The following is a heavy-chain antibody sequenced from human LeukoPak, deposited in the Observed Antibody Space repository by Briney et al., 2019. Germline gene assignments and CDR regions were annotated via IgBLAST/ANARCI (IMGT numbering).Heavy chain of an antibody. Sequence: GGSLRLSCAASGFTFSSYGMHWVRQAPGKGLEWVAVIWYGGSNKYYADSVKGRFTISRDNSKNTLYLQMNSLRAEDTAVYYCARGGGGGATYAFYYYYGMDVWGQGTTVTVSS. J-gene: IGHJ6*02. D-gene: IGHD1-26*01. CDR2: IWYGGSNK. CDR1: GFTFSSYG. CDR3: ARGGGGGATYAFYYYYGMDV. V-gene: IGHV3-33*08.